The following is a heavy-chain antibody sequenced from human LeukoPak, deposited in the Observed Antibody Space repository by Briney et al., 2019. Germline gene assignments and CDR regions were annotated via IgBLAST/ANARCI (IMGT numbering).Heavy chain of an antibody. Sequence: SETLSLTCSVSGGSINNYYWSWLRQPAGKGLEWIGRIYTSGSTNYNPSLKSRVTMSVDTSKNQFSLKLRSVTAADTAVYYCARDWEGGHGYYYNHGMDVWGQGTTVTVSS. V-gene: IGHV4-4*07. CDR3: ARDWEGGHGYYYNHGMDV. CDR2: IYTSGST. CDR1: GGSINNYY. J-gene: IGHJ6*02. D-gene: IGHD1-26*01.